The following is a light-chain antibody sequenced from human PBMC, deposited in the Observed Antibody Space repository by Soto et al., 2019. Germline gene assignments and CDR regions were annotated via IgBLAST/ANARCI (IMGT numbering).Light chain of an antibody. Sequence: IMLTPSPATLSLSPGDRATLSCRASQSVSNYLAWYQQKPGQAPRLLIYDASSRATGIPERFSGSGSGADFTLTISRLEPEDFAVYYCQQYNNWPRTFGQGTKVDIK. CDR1: QSVSNY. J-gene: IGKJ1*01. CDR3: QQYNNWPRT. CDR2: DAS. V-gene: IGKV3-11*01.